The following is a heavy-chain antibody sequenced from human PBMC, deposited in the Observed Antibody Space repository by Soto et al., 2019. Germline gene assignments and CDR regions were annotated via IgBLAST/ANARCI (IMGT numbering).Heavy chain of an antibody. V-gene: IGHV3-30*04. J-gene: IGHJ4*02. Sequence: QVELVESGGGLVQPGTSLRLSCAASGFIFRNYAMHWVRQAPGKGLEWVADISYDERNIHYPDSVKGRFTISRDNSKNTLLLQMNNLRPEDTAVYYCARDSWGFDCWGQGTLVTVSS. CDR2: ISYDERNI. D-gene: IGHD2-15*01. CDR1: GFIFRNYA. CDR3: ARDSWGFDC.